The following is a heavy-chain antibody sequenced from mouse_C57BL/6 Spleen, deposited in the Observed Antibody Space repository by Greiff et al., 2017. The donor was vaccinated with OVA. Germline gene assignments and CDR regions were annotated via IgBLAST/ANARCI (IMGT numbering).Heavy chain of an antibody. D-gene: IGHD2-1*01. CDR2: IWSGGST. V-gene: IGHV2-4*01. J-gene: IGHJ4*01. Sequence: VKLEESGPGLVQPSQSLSITCTVSGFSLTSYGVHWVRQPPGKGLEWLGVIWSGGSTDYNAAFISRLSISKDNSKSQVFFKMNSLQADDTAIYYCAKSNYAGDAMDYWGQGTSVTVSS. CDR1: GFSLTSYG. CDR3: AKSNYAGDAMDY.